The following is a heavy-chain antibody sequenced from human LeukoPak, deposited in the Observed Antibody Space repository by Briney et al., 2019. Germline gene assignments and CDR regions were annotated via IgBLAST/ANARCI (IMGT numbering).Heavy chain of an antibody. V-gene: IGHV3-66*01. CDR3: ATRAVAAPY. D-gene: IGHD6-19*01. CDR2: IYSGGNT. J-gene: IGHJ4*02. CDR1: GFTVGNDH. Sequence: GGSLRLSCAASGFTVGNDHMNWVRQAPGKGLEWVSLIYSGGNTQYADSVKGRFIIFRDSSKNTLYLQMNSLRVEDTAVYYCATRAVAAPYWGQGTLVTVSS.